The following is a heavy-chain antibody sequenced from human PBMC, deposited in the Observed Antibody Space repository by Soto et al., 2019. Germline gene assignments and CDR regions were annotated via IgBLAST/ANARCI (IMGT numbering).Heavy chain of an antibody. CDR3: AYRPSLDWGHFDS. V-gene: IGHV2-5*02. J-gene: IGHJ4*02. D-gene: IGHD7-27*01. CDR2: IYWDDDK. Sequence: QITLKESGPTLVKPTQTLTLTCTFSGFSLSTTGVGVGWIRQPPGKALECLALIYWDDDKRYSPSLTNRLTITKDTSKNQVVLTMTNMHPVYTGTYFCAYRPSLDWGHFDSWGQGTLVTVST. CDR1: GFSLSTTGVG.